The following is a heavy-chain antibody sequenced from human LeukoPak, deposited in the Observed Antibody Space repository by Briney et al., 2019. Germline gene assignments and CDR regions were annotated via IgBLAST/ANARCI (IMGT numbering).Heavy chain of an antibody. CDR3: AKVWEMATILDY. J-gene: IGHJ4*02. V-gene: IGHV3-23*01. D-gene: IGHD5-24*01. Sequence: GGSLRLSCAASGFTFSTFAMIWVRQPPGKGLEWVSSIFPSGGEIHYADSVRGRFTISRDNSKNTLYLQMNSLRAEDTAVYYCAKVWEMATILDYWGQGTLVTVSS. CDR1: GFTFSTFA. CDR2: IFPSGGEI.